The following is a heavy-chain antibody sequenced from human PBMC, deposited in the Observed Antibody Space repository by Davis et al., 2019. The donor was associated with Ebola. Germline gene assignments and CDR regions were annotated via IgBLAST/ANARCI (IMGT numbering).Heavy chain of an antibody. D-gene: IGHD2-21*02. Sequence: GESLKISCSASGFTFSSHWMTWVRQAPGKGLEWVADIRPDGTVKNHVDSVKGRFTMSRDNAKNSLYLQMNSLRDEDTAVYYCARGRDYAFDIWGQGTTVTVSS. CDR2: IRPDGTVK. V-gene: IGHV3-7*01. CDR3: ARGRDYAFDI. CDR1: GFTFSSHW. J-gene: IGHJ3*02.